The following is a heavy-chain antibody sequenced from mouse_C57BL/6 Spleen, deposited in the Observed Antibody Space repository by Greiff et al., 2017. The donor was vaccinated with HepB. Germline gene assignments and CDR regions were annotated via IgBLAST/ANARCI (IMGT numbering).Heavy chain of an antibody. CDR2: ISSGSSTI. V-gene: IGHV5-17*01. CDR3: ARGDYYGSSHLAY. CDR1: GFTFSDYG. J-gene: IGHJ3*01. Sequence: DVKLVESGGGLVKPGGSLKLSCAASGFTFSDYGMHWVRQAPEKGLEWVAYISSGSSTIYYADTVKGRFTISRDNAKNTLFLQMNSLRSEDTAMYYCARGDYYGSSHLAYWGQGTLVTVSA. D-gene: IGHD1-1*01.